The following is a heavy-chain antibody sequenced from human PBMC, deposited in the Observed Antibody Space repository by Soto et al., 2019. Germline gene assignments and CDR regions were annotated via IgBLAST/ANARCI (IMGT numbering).Heavy chain of an antibody. Sequence: ASVKVSCKASGYTFTSYGISWVRQAPGQGLEWMGWISAYNGNTNYAQKLQGRVTMTTDTSTSTAYMELRSLRSGDTAVYYCARVIYDSSGYLPFDYWGQGTLVTVSS. V-gene: IGHV1-18*01. D-gene: IGHD3-22*01. CDR1: GYTFTSYG. J-gene: IGHJ4*02. CDR2: ISAYNGNT. CDR3: ARVIYDSSGYLPFDY.